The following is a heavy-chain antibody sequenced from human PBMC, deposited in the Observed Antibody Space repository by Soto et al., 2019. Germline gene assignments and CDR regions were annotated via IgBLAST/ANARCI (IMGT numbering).Heavy chain of an antibody. V-gene: IGHV3-23*01. J-gene: IGHJ4*02. CDR2: IRWSGGST. D-gene: IGHD6-19*01. Sequence: EVPLLESGGGLVQPGGSLRLSCAASGFTFSSYAMSWVRQAPGKGLEWVAAIRWSGGSTYYADYVKGRFTISRDNSKNTRSPKMTSLRAQDTAGYYCAKEGEHSSGWANFDYWGQGTLVTVSS. CDR1: GFTFSSYA. CDR3: AKEGEHSSGWANFDY.